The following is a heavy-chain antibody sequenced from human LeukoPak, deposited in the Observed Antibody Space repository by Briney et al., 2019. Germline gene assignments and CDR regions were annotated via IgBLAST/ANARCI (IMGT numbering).Heavy chain of an antibody. J-gene: IGHJ4*02. CDR3: ARGGALLWFGELMGPGYYFDY. CDR2: ISHSGST. Sequence: SETLSLTCTVSGGSISSGTYYWSWIRQPPGKGLEWIGYISHSGSTYYNPSLKSRVTISVDRSKNQFSLKLSSVTAADTAVYYCARGGALLWFGELMGPGYYFDYWGQGTLVTVSS. D-gene: IGHD3-10*01. CDR1: GGSISSGTYY. V-gene: IGHV4-30-2*01.